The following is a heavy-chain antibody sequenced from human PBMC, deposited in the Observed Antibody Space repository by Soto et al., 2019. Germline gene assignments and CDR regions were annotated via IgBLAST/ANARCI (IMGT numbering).Heavy chain of an antibody. CDR2: MHHSGRT. V-gene: IGHV4-31*11. CDR3: ARWVEVSLDYFDS. J-gene: IGHJ4*02. CDR1: GACMRKDSYY. D-gene: IGHD6-6*01. Sequence: SSETLSLTCAVCGACMRKDSYYWSWVRQKPGKDLEWIGHMHHSGRTHYNPSLKSRVAVSVDTSKNQFSLYLNSVTAADTAVYYCARWVEVSLDYFDSWGQGIPVTVSS.